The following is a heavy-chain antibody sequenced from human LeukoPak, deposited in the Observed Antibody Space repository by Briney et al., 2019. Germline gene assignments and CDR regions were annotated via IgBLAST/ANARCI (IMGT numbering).Heavy chain of an antibody. CDR1: GGSISSSSYY. J-gene: IGHJ6*03. D-gene: IGHD5-18*01. V-gene: IGHV4-39*07. Sequence: SETLSLTCTVSGGSISSSSYYWGWIRQPPGKGLEWIGSIYYSGSTYYNPSLRSRVTMSADTSKNQFSLKLSSVTAADTAVYYCARTEESGYSYGYFGYYYYMDVWGKGTTVTVSS. CDR2: IYYSGST. CDR3: ARTEESGYSYGYFGYYYYMDV.